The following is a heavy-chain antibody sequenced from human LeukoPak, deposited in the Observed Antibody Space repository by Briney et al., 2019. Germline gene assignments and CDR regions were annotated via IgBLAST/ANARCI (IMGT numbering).Heavy chain of an antibody. CDR2: LSGSGATT. CDR1: GFSFSSYA. V-gene: IGHV3-23*01. CDR3: AKDSWRYYNSSRYPIFIDY. J-gene: IGHJ4*02. D-gene: IGHD3-22*01. Sequence: GGSLRLSCAASGFSFSSYAMSWVRQAPGKGLEWVSSLSGSGATTYYADSVKGRFTMSRDNSKKTLYLQMNSLRAEDTAVYYCAKDSWRYYNSSRYPIFIDYWGQGTLVTVSS.